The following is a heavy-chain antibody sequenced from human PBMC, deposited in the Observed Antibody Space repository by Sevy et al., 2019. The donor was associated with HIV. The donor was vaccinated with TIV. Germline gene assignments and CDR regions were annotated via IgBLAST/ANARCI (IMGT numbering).Heavy chain of an antibody. CDR2: INHSGST. V-gene: IGHV4-34*01. Sequence: ETLSLTCAVHGGSFSGYYWNWIRQPPGKGLEWIGEINHSGSTNYNPSLKSRVTISVETSKNQFSLKLSSVTAADTAVYYCARSPPIVVVPGAPSWFDPWGQGTLVTVSS. D-gene: IGHD2-2*01. CDR3: ARSPPIVVVPGAPSWFDP. CDR1: GGSFSGYY. J-gene: IGHJ5*02.